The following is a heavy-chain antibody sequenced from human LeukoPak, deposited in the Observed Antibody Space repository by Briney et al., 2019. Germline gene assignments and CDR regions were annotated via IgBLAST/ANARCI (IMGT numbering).Heavy chain of an antibody. Sequence: AGGSLRLSCAASGFTVSSNYMSWVRQAPGKGLEWVSVIYSGGSTYYADSVKGRFTISRDNSKNTLYLQMNSLRAEDTAVYYCAKDIVVVPAANQGAGWFDPWGQGTLVTVSP. D-gene: IGHD2-2*01. CDR3: AKDIVVVPAANQGAGWFDP. J-gene: IGHJ5*02. CDR2: IYSGGST. V-gene: IGHV3-53*01. CDR1: GFTVSSNY.